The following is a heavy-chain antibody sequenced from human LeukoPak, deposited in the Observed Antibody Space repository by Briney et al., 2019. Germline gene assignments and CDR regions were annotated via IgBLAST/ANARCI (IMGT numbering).Heavy chain of an antibody. CDR1: GYTFTNYY. CDR2: INPSGGST. V-gene: IGHV1-46*01. D-gene: IGHD6-6*01. J-gene: IGHJ4*02. CDR3: ARQGGKYSSYFDY. Sequence: ASVKVSCKASGYTFTNYYIHWVRQAPGQGLECMEIINPSGGSTSYAQKFQGRVTITADESTSTAYMELSSLGSEDTAVYYCARQGGKYSSYFDYWGQGTLVTVSS.